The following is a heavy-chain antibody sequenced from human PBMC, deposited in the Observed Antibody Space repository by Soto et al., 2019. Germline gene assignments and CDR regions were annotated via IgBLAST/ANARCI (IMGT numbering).Heavy chain of an antibody. J-gene: IGHJ4*02. CDR1: GYTLTELS. V-gene: IGHV1-24*01. Sequence: ASVKVSCKVSGYTLTELSMHWVRQAPGKGLEWMGGFDPEDGETIYAQKFQGRVTMTEDTSTDTAYMELSSLRSEDTAVYYCATVGRTWIQLWIYFEYWGQGTLVTVSS. CDR2: FDPEDGET. CDR3: ATVGRTWIQLWIYFEY. D-gene: IGHD5-18*01.